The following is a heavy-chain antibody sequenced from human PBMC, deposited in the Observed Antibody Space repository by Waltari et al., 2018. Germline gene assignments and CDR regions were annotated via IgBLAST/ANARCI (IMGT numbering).Heavy chain of an antibody. J-gene: IGHJ6*02. CDR1: GGSFSGYY. Sequence: QVQLQQWGAGLLKPSETLSLTCAVYGGSFSGYYWSWIRQPPGKGLEWIGEINHSGSTNYNPSLKSRVTISVDTSKNQFSLKLSSVTAADTAVYYCARAMMGYYYGMDVWGQGTTVTVSS. CDR3: ARAMMGYYYGMDV. D-gene: IGHD3-16*01. V-gene: IGHV4-34*01. CDR2: INHSGST.